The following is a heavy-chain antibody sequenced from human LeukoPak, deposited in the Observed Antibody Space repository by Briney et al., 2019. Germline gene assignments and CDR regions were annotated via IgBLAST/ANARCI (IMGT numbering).Heavy chain of an antibody. D-gene: IGHD2-15*01. V-gene: IGHV4-34*01. Sequence: PPETLSLTCAVYGGSFSGYYWSWIRQPPGKGLEWIGEINHSGSTNYNPSLKSRVTISVDTSKNQFSLKLSSVTAADTAVYYCASAPDDCSGGSCRYGVDYWGQGTLVTVSS. CDR2: INHSGST. CDR1: GGSFSGYY. J-gene: IGHJ4*02. CDR3: ASAPDDCSGGSCRYGVDY.